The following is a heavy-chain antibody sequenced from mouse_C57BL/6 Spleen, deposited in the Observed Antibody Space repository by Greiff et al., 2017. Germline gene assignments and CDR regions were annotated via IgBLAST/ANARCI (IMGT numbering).Heavy chain of an antibody. CDR3: ARDGGYSGYFDV. CDR1: GYTFTSYW. CDR2: IYPGSGST. D-gene: IGHD2-3*01. J-gene: IGHJ1*03. V-gene: IGHV1-55*01. Sequence: QVQLQQPGAELVKPGASVKMSCKASGYTFTSYWITWVKQRPGQGLEWIGDIYPGSGSTKYNEKFKSKATLTVDTSSSKAYMQLSSLTSEDSAVYYCARDGGYSGYFDVWGTGTTVTVSS.